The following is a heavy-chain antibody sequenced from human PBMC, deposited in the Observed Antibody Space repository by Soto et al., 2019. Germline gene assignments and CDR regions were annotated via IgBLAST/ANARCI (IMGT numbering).Heavy chain of an antibody. D-gene: IGHD2-2*01. V-gene: IGHV4-34*01. Sequence: SETLSLTCAVYGGSFSGYYWSWIRQPPGKGLEWIGEINHSGSTNYNPSLKSRVTISVDTSKNQFSLKLSSVTAADTAVYYCARGLIVVVPAAMVWFDPWGQGTLVTVSS. CDR1: GGSFSGYY. CDR3: ARGLIVVVPAAMVWFDP. J-gene: IGHJ5*02. CDR2: INHSGST.